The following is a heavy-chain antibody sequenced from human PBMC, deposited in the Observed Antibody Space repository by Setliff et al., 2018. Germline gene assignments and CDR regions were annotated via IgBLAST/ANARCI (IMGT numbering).Heavy chain of an antibody. CDR3: ARTCSGSGCYAGLES. CDR2: IWDDGGNK. CDR1: GFTFSTYR. V-gene: IGHV3-33*08. Sequence: GGSLRLSCAASGFTFSTYRLHWVRQAPGKGLEWVAVIWDDGGNKYHADSVKGRFTISRDNSKNTLYLQMNSLRPEDTAVYYCARTCSGSGCYAGLESWGKGTPVTGSS. D-gene: IGHD2-15*01. J-gene: IGHJ4*02.